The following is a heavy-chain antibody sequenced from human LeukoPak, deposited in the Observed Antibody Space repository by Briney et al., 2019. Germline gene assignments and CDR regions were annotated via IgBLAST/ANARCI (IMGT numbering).Heavy chain of an antibody. V-gene: IGHV1-2*02. J-gene: IGHJ3*02. CDR3: ASHLLSLQQLVLGDASDI. CDR1: GYTFTGYY. CDR2: INPKSGDT. Sequence: ASVKVSCKASGYTFTGYYMHWVRQAPGQRLEWMGWINPKSGDTKYAQKFQGRVTITRDTSIRTAYMELTSLRSDDTAVYYCASHLLSLQQLVLGDASDIWGPGTMVTVSS. D-gene: IGHD1-1*01.